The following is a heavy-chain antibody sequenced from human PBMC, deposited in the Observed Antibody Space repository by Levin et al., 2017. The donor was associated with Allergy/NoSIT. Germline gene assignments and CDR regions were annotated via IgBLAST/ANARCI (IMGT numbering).Heavy chain of an antibody. CDR3: ARPANIVVVVAATPGAFDI. CDR2: IYHSGST. Sequence: SETLSLTCAVSGGSISSSNWWSWVRQPPGKGLEWIGEIYHSGSTNYNPSLKSRVTISVDKSKNQFSLKLSSVTAADTAVYYCARPANIVVVVAATPGAFDIWGQGTMVTVSS. D-gene: IGHD2-15*01. V-gene: IGHV4-4*02. J-gene: IGHJ3*02. CDR1: GGSISSSNW.